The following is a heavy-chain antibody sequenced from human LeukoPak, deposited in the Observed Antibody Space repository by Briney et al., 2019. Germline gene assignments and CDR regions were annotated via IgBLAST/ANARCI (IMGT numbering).Heavy chain of an antibody. J-gene: IGHJ4*02. Sequence: GASVTVSCKASGYTFTGYYMHWVRQAPGQGLEWMGWINPNSGGTNYAQKFQGRVTMTRDTSISTAYMELSRLRSDDTAVYYCARGQYDTMVRGDFDYWGQGTLVTVSS. D-gene: IGHD3-10*01. V-gene: IGHV1-2*02. CDR3: ARGQYDTMVRGDFDY. CDR1: GYTFTGYY. CDR2: INPNSGGT.